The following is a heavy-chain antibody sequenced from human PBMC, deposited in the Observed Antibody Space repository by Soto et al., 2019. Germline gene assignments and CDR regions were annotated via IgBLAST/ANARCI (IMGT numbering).Heavy chain of an antibody. Sequence: QLQLQESGPGLVKPSETLSLTCTVSGGSISSSSYYWGWIRQPPGKGLEWIGSIYYSGSTYYNPSLKSRVTISVDTSKNQFSLKLSSVTSADTAVYYCARLQWLVADYWGQGTLVTVSS. D-gene: IGHD6-19*01. J-gene: IGHJ4*02. CDR2: IYYSGST. V-gene: IGHV4-39*01. CDR3: ARLQWLVADY. CDR1: GGSISSSSYY.